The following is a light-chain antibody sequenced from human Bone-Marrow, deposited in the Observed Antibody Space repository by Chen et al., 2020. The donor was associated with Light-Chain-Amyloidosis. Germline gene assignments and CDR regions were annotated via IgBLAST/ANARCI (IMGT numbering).Light chain of an antibody. CDR1: SSDVGGYNY. CDR2: EVT. V-gene: IGLV2-14*01. Sequence: QSALTQPASVSGSPGQAITIPCTGTSSDVGGYNYFSWYQQHPGKAPKLMIYEVTNRPSGISIRFSGSKSGNTASLTISGLQAEDEADYYCSSFTITNTWIFGGGTKLTGL. CDR3: SSFTITNTWI. J-gene: IGLJ2*01.